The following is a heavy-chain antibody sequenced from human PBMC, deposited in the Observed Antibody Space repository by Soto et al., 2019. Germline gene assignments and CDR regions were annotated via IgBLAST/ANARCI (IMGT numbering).Heavy chain of an antibody. Sequence: SETLSLTCTVSGGSISSYYWSWIRQPPGKGLEWIGYIYYSGSTNYNPSLKSRVTISVDTSKNQFSLKLSSVTAADTAVYYCARGVVVVAAHYFDYWGQGTLVTVS. CDR3: ARGVVVVAAHYFDY. J-gene: IGHJ4*02. CDR2: IYYSGST. D-gene: IGHD2-15*01. V-gene: IGHV4-59*12. CDR1: GGSISSYY.